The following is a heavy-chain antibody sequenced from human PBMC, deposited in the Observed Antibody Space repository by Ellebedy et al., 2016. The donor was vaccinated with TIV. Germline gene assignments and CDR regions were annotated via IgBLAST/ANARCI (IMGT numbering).Heavy chain of an antibody. Sequence: GGSLRLXXAASGFTFSNYALNWVRQAPGKGLEWVSAIGTTDRSAYYADSVKGRFTISRDNAKNSVYLQMNSLRAEDTAVYYCAREGEWLLDYWGQGTLVTVSS. V-gene: IGHV3-23*01. CDR1: GFTFSNYA. J-gene: IGHJ4*02. CDR2: IGTTDRSA. CDR3: AREGEWLLDY. D-gene: IGHD3-3*01.